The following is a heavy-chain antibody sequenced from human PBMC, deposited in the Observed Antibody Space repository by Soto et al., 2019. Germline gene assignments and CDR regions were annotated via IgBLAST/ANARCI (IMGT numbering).Heavy chain of an antibody. Sequence: QVQLVESGGGLVKPGGSLRLSCAPSGFTFSDYYMNWIRQAPGKGLEWVSYISTSGRTIYSADSVKGRFTVSGDNAKNSLYLQMNSLRAEDTAVYYCARTVDTAMISYFFDYWGQGTRVTVSS. D-gene: IGHD5-18*01. J-gene: IGHJ4*02. CDR1: GFTFSDYY. CDR2: ISTSGRTI. CDR3: ARTVDTAMISYFFDY. V-gene: IGHV3-11*01.